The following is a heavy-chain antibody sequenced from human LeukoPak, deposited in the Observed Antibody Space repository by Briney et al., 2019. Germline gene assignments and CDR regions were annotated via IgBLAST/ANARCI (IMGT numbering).Heavy chain of an antibody. J-gene: IGHJ6*02. CDR3: ASMTTVTSNSNYYYGMDV. CDR2: INHSGST. D-gene: IGHD4-17*01. CDR1: GGSFSGYY. Sequence: PSETLSLTCAVYGGSFSGYYWSWIRQPPGRGLEWIGEINHSGSTDYNPSLKSRVTISVDTSRNQFSLKLSSVTAADTAVYYCASMTTVTSNSNYYYGMDVWGRGTTVIVSS. V-gene: IGHV4-34*01.